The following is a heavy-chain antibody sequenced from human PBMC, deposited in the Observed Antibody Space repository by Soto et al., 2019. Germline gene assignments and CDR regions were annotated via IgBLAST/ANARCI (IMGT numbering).Heavy chain of an antibody. Sequence: SGGSLRLSCAVSGFTFDDYAMHWVRQPPGKGLEWVSGIGWNSDYIRYVDSVKGRFTISRDNAKNSLYLQMNSLRAEDTALYYCVKDMTTVAPFFAFDICGQGTMVTVSS. CDR3: VKDMTTVAPFFAFDI. CDR1: GFTFDDYA. J-gene: IGHJ3*02. D-gene: IGHD4-17*01. V-gene: IGHV3-9*01. CDR2: IGWNSDYI.